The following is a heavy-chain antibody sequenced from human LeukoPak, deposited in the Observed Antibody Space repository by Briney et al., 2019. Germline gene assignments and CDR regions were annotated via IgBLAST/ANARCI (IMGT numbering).Heavy chain of an antibody. V-gene: IGHV3-23*01. J-gene: IGHJ4*02. CDR3: AKRALLGFGELYYFDY. CDR2: ISGSGGTT. D-gene: IGHD3-10*01. CDR1: GFTFSRYA. Sequence: QPGGSLRLSCAASGFTFSRYAMSWVRQAPGKGLEWASAISGSGGTTYHAESVKGRFTISRDNSKNTLYLQMNSLRAEDTAVYYCAKRALLGFGELYYFDYWGQGTLVTVSS.